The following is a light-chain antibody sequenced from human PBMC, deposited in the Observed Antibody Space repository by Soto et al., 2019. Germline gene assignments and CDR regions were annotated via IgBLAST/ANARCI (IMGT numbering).Light chain of an antibody. J-gene: IGLJ1*01. CDR1: SSDVGGFDS. CDR3: SSYTSSNTLV. CDR2: EVT. Sequence: QSVLTQPASVSGSPGQSITLSCTGTSSDVGGFDSVSWYQQHPGSAPKLMIYEVTNRPSGVSHRFSGSTSGNTASLTISGLQTEDEADYYCSSYTSSNTLVFGTGTKLTVL. V-gene: IGLV2-14*01.